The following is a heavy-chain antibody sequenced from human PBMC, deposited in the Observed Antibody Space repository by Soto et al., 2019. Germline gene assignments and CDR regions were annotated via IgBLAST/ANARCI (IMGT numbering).Heavy chain of an antibody. Sequence: QVQLQESGPGLVKPSQTLSLICTVSGGPISSGDYYWSWIRQPPGKGLEWIGYISYTGSTFYNPSLKRRLTIALDTSKTQFSLKLSSVTAADTAVYYCARGLYSSSLDYWGQGTLVTVSS. J-gene: IGHJ4*02. V-gene: IGHV4-30-4*01. CDR1: GGPISSGDYY. CDR3: ARGLYSSSLDY. D-gene: IGHD6-6*01. CDR2: ISYTGST.